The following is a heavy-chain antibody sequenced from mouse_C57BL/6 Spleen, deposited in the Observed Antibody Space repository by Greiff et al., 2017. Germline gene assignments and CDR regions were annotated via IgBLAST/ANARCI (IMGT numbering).Heavy chain of an antibody. Sequence: DVKLQESGPGMVKPSQSLSLTCTVTGYSITSGYDWHWIRHFPGHKLEWMGYISYSGSTNYNPSLKSRISITHDTSKNHFFLKLNSVTTEDTATDYCARRSTPYYYAMDYWGQGTSVTVSS. CDR2: ISYSGST. J-gene: IGHJ4*01. D-gene: IGHD2-1*01. V-gene: IGHV3-1*01. CDR1: GYSITSGYD. CDR3: ARRSTPYYYAMDY.